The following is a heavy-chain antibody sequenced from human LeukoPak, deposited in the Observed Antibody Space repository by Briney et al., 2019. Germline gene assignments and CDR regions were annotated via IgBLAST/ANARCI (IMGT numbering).Heavy chain of an antibody. CDR1: GFTFSSHW. CDR2: IKYDASST. D-gene: IGHD6-19*01. CDR3: ATPPTPYSSGWYVYFQH. J-gene: IGHJ1*01. V-gene: IGHV3-74*01. Sequence: GGSLRLSCADSGFTFSSHWMHWVRQAPGKGLVWVSRIKYDASSTSYADSVKGRFTVSRDNSKNTLYLQMNSLRAEDTAVYYCATPPTPYSSGWYVYFQHWGQGTLVTVSS.